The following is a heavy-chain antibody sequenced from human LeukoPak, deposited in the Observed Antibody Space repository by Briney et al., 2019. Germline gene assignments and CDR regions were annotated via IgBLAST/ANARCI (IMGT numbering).Heavy chain of an antibody. CDR1: GFTFSNYR. CDR2: ITGDGGST. J-gene: IGHJ3*01. V-gene: IGHV3-74*01. Sequence: GGSLRLSCAASGFTFSNYRMRWVRHAPGKGGGWVSRITGDGGSTNYTDSVKGGFTISRENAKNTLYLKMNSLRAEATAVYYCASDRGGWSFWGQGTMVTVSS. CDR3: ASDRGGWSF. D-gene: IGHD1-26*01.